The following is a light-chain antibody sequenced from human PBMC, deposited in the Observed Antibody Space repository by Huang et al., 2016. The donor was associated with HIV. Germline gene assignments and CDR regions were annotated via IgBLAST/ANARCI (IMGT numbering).Light chain of an antibody. CDR2: AAS. J-gene: IGKJ2*01. CDR1: QAIAKS. CDR3: QQYHSTPYT. V-gene: IGKV1-NL1*01. Sequence: DIQMTQSPSSLSASVRNRVTITCRASQAIAKSLAWYQQKPGKAPTLLRYAASRLESGVPSRFSGSGSGTDYTLTISSLQPEDFATYYCQQYHSTPYTFGQGTKLEIK.